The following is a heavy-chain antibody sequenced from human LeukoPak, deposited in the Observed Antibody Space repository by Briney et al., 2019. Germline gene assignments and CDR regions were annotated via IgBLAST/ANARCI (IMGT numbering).Heavy chain of an antibody. J-gene: IGHJ4*02. CDR2: IYYSGST. V-gene: IGHV4-39*01. D-gene: IGHD4/OR15-4a*01. Sequence: SETLSLTCTVSGGSLDSSSYYWGWIRQPPGKGLEWIGSIYYSGSTYYNPSLKSRVTISVDTSKNQFSLKLSSVTAADTAVYYCSSSDYVYYLDYWGQGTLVTVSS. CDR3: SSSDYVYYLDY. CDR1: GGSLDSSSYY.